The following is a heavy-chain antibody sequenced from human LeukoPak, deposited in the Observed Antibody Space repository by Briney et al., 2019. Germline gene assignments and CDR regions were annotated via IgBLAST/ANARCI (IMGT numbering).Heavy chain of an antibody. Sequence: ASVKVSCKASGFTFTSSAVQWVRQPRGQRLEWIGWIVVGSGNTNYAQKFQERVTITRDMSTSTAYMELSSLRSEDTAVYYCAASPDYYDSSGYSYYFDYWGQGTLVTVSS. V-gene: IGHV1-58*01. CDR1: GFTFTSSA. D-gene: IGHD3-22*01. CDR2: IVVGSGNT. CDR3: AASPDYYDSSGYSYYFDY. J-gene: IGHJ4*02.